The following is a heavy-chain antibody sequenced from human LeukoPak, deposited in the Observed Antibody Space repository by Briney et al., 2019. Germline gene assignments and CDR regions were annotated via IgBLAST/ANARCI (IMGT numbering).Heavy chain of an antibody. J-gene: IGHJ4*02. CDR2: ISGSGGST. V-gene: IGHV3-23*01. Sequence: GGSLRLSCAASGFTFSSYAMSWVRQAPGKGLEWVSGISGSGGSTYYADSVKGRFTISRDNSKNTLYLQMNSLRAEDTAVYYCAKDIRVFAMKVVDSSGGFDYWGQGTLVTVSS. D-gene: IGHD3-22*01. CDR1: GFTFSSYA. CDR3: AKDIRVFAMKVVDSSGGFDY.